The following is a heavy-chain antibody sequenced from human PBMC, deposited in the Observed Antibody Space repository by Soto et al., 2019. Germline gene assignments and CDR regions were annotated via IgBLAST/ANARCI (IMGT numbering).Heavy chain of an antibody. CDR3: ARPGFWSGYFRAFDI. CDR2: IIPIFGTA. CDR1: GGTFSSYA. Sequence: SVKVFCKASGGTFSSYAISWVRQAPGHGLEWMGGIIPIFGTANYAQKFQGRVTITADKSSSTAYMELSSLRSEDTAVYYCARPGFWSGYFRAFDIWGQGTTDTVSS. J-gene: IGHJ3*02. V-gene: IGHV1-69*06. D-gene: IGHD3-3*01.